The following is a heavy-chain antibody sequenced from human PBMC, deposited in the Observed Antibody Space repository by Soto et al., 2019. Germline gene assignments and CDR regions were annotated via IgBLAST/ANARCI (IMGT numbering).Heavy chain of an antibody. V-gene: IGHV3-9*01. CDR3: AKQRELRTSVYDAYDY. D-gene: IGHD1-7*01. CDR2: ISWNSGSI. J-gene: IGHJ4*02. CDR1: GFTFEVYA. Sequence: EVQLVESGGGWVQPGRSLRLSGEASGFTFEVYAMHGVRQAQGKGLEWVSGISWNSGSIGYADSVKGRFTISRDNAKNSLYLQMNSLRAEDTALYYCAKQRELRTSVYDAYDYWGQGTLVTVSS.